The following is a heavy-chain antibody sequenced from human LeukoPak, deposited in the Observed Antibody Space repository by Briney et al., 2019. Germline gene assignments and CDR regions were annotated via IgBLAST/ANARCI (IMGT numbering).Heavy chain of an antibody. CDR2: IIPIFGTA. J-gene: IGHJ3*02. D-gene: IGHD3-22*01. V-gene: IGHV1-69*01. CDR3: ARWDSSGYEAFDI. Sequence: SVKVSCKASGGTFSSYAISWERQAPGQGLEWMGGIIPIFGTANYAQKFQGRVTITADESTSTAYMELSSLRSEDTAVYYCARWDSSGYEAFDIWGQGTMVTVSS. CDR1: GGTFSSYA.